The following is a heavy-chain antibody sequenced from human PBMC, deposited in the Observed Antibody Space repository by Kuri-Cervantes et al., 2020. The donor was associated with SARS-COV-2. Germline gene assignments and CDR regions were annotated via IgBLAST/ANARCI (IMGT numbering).Heavy chain of an antibody. Sequence: SETLSLTCTVSGGSISSSSYYWGWIRQPPGKGLEWIGSIYYSGSTYYNPSLKSRVTISVDTSKNQFSLKLSSVTAADTAVYYCARPHLAPDSSGLTAKNPPLLGGAFDIWAQGTMVTVSS. D-gene: IGHD3-22*01. J-gene: IGHJ3*02. V-gene: IGHV4-39*01. CDR1: GGSISSSSYY. CDR2: IYYSGST. CDR3: ARPHLAPDSSGLTAKNPPLLGGAFDI.